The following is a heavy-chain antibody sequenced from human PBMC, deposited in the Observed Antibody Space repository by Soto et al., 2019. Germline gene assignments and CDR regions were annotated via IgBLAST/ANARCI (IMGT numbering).Heavy chain of an antibody. J-gene: IGHJ6*02. V-gene: IGHV1-18*04. CDR1: GYTFTNNG. CDR2: ISGYNANT. CDR3: ARGSTHYNMDV. Sequence: QVQLVQSGGEVRKPGASVKVSCKTSGYTFTNNGINWVRQAPGQGLEWMGWISGYNANTKYAQKFQGRVTLTTDTLPSTAFRARRSLRSDDTAVFYSARGSTHYNMDVGGQGTTVTVSS. D-gene: IGHD1-1*01.